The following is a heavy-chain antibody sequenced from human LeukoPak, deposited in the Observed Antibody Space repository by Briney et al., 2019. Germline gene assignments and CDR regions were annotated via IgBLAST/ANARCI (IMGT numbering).Heavy chain of an antibody. V-gene: IGHV3-23*01. D-gene: IGHD3-10*01. J-gene: IGHJ4*02. Sequence: PGGSLRLSCAASGFTFSSYSMNWVRQAPGKGLEWVSAISGSGGSTYYADSVKGRFTISRDNSKNTLYLQMNSLRAEDTAVYYCAKKIGRLLWFGESYFDYWGQGTLVTVSS. CDR2: ISGSGGST. CDR1: GFTFSSYS. CDR3: AKKIGRLLWFGESYFDY.